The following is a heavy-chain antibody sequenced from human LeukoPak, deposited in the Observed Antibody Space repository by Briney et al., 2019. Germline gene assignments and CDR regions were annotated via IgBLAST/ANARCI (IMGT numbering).Heavy chain of an antibody. V-gene: IGHV3-48*01. Sequence: PGGSLRLPCAASGFTFNTYSMNWVRQAPGKGLEWVSYITSSSSSIYYADSVKGRFTISRDNSKNTLYLQMNSLRAEDTAVYYCAKDRLPRTYSSGWYEDYWGQGTLVTVSS. CDR1: GFTFNTYS. CDR3: AKDRLPRTYSSGWYEDY. D-gene: IGHD6-19*01. J-gene: IGHJ4*02. CDR2: ITSSSSSI.